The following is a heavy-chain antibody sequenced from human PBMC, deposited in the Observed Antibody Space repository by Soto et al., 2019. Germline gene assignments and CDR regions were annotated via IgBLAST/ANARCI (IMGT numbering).Heavy chain of an antibody. CDR1: GGSISSGDYY. Sequence: QVQLQESGPGLVKPSQTLSLTCTVSGGSISSGDYYWSWIRQPPGKGLEWIGYIYYSGSNYYNPSLRSRVTISVDTSKNQFSLKLSSVTAADTAVYYCARERPDGARLDPWGQGTLVTVSS. J-gene: IGHJ5*02. V-gene: IGHV4-30-4*01. D-gene: IGHD6-6*01. CDR2: IYYSGSN. CDR3: ARERPDGARLDP.